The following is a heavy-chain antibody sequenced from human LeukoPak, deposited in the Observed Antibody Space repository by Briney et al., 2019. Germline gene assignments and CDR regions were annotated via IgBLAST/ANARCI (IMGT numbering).Heavy chain of an antibody. D-gene: IGHD3-3*02. V-gene: IGHV4-39*07. CDR2: IYYSGST. CDR3: ARALLRPLRIFGVVSHFDY. J-gene: IGHJ4*02. CDR1: GGSISSGSYY. Sequence: SETLSLTCTVSGGSISSGSYYWGWIRQPPGKGLEWIGSIYYSGSTYYNPSLKSRVTISVDTSKNQFSLKLSSVTAADTAVYYCARALLRPLRIFGVVSHFDYWGQGTLVTVSS.